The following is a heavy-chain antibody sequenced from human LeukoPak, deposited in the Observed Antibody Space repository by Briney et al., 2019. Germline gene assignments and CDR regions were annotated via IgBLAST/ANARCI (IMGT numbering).Heavy chain of an antibody. J-gene: IGHJ4*02. CDR2: ISSSGSTI. CDR3: AGAPYYYESSGYSDY. CDR1: GFTFSDYY. Sequence: GGSLRLSCAASGFTFSDYYMSWIRQAPGKGLEWVSYISSSGSTIYYADSVKGRFTISRDNAKNSLYLQMNSLRAEDTAVYYCAGAPYYYESSGYSDYWGQGTLVTVPS. V-gene: IGHV3-11*01. D-gene: IGHD3-22*01.